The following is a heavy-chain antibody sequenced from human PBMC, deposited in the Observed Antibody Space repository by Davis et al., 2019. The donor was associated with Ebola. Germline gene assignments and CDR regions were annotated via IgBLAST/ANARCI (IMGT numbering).Heavy chain of an antibody. CDR2: ISSDSDYI. Sequence: GESLKISCAASGFTFSTYSMSWVRQAPGKGLEWVSSISSDSDYIYYADSAKGRFTISRDNAKNSLYLQMNSLRAEDTAVYYCARVGSSEGGLDYWGQGTLVTVSS. V-gene: IGHV3-21*01. CDR3: ARVGSSEGGLDY. J-gene: IGHJ4*02. CDR1: GFTFSTYS. D-gene: IGHD6-6*01.